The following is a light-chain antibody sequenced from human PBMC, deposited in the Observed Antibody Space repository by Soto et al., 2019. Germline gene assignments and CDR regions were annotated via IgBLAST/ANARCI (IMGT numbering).Light chain of an antibody. Sequence: DIHMTQSPSTLSASVGYIFTITCRATESISSGLAWYKQKPGKAPKLLIYDASILENGVPARLSGSRSGPEFSLTISSLKPDDFATYYCQQYYSHWTFGQGTKVDI. J-gene: IGKJ1*01. V-gene: IGKV1-5*01. CDR2: DAS. CDR1: ESISSG. CDR3: QQYYSHWT.